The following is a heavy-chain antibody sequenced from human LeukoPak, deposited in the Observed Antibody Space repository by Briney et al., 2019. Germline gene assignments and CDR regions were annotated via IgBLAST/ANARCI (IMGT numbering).Heavy chain of an antibody. D-gene: IGHD3-22*01. Sequence: GESLKISCKVSGYSFPSYWITWVRQMPGKGLEWMAIIYPGDSDTRYSPSFQGQVTISADKSISTAYLQWSSLKASDTAMYYCARHRDPDSSGYNDYWGQGTLVTVSS. CDR2: IYPGDSDT. CDR3: ARHRDPDSSGYNDY. CDR1: GYSFPSYW. J-gene: IGHJ4*02. V-gene: IGHV5-51*01.